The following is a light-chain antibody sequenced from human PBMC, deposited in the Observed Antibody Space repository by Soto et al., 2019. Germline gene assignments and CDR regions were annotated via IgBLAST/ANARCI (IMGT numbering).Light chain of an antibody. CDR1: QGLKF. J-gene: IGKJ5*01. CDR2: EAT. Sequence: IPMTQSPSSVSASVGDTVTVTCRASQGLKFLAWYQQKPGKAPRLLIYEATNLQSGVPPRFSGSGSGTDFTLTISSLQPEDFATYFCQQANSFPTTFGQGTRLEI. CDR3: QQANSFPTT. V-gene: IGKV1-12*01.